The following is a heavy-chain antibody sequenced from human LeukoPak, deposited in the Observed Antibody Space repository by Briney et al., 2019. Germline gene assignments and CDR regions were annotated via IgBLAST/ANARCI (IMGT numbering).Heavy chain of an antibody. CDR1: GGSISSYY. CDR2: IYTSGST. J-gene: IGHJ6*03. V-gene: IGHV4-4*07. CDR3: ARHIAAAGQVYYYYYMDV. D-gene: IGHD6-13*01. Sequence: SETLSLTCTASGGSISSYYWSWIRQPAGKGLEWIVRIYTSGSTNYNPSPKSRVTMSVDTCKNQSSLKLSSVAAADTAVYHCARHIAAAGQVYYYYYMDVWGKGTTVTVSS.